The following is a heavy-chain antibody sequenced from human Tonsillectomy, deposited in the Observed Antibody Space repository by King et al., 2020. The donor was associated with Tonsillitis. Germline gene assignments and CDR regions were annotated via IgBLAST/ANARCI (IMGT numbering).Heavy chain of an antibody. Sequence: QLQESGPGLVKPSETLSLTCAVSGYSISSGYYWGWIRQPPGKGLEWIGSIYHSGSTYYNPSLKSRVTISVDTSKNQFSLKLSSVTAADTAVYYCARVGRYPIVVVPAAITGPFDYWGQGTLVTVSS. CDR2: IYHSGST. V-gene: IGHV4-38-2*01. J-gene: IGHJ4*02. CDR1: GYSISSGYY. CDR3: ARVGRYPIVVVPAAITGPFDY. D-gene: IGHD2-2*01.